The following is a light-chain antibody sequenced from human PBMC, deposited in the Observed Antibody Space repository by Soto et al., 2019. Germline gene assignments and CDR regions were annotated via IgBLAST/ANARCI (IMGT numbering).Light chain of an antibody. V-gene: IGKV1-39*01. CDR1: QSISSF. Sequence: DIQVTQSPSSLSASVGDRVTITCRASQSISSFLIWYQQKAGKAPKVLIYAPSSLQSGVPSRFSGSGSGTELTLTITRLQPEDFATYYCQQSYIVPYTFGQGTQLEIK. CDR2: APS. J-gene: IGKJ2*01. CDR3: QQSYIVPYT.